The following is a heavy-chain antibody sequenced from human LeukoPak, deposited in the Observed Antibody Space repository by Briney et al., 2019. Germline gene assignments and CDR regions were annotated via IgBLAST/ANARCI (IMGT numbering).Heavy chain of an antibody. CDR3: ARAGYCTSNSCYSPNFYYMDV. J-gene: IGHJ6*03. CDR1: GFTFRSYR. Sequence: GGSLRLSCAASGFTFRSYRMSWVHQAPGKGLEWVANIKEDANEEYYVDSVRGRFIISRDNAKNSLFLQMYSLRADDTAVYYCARAGYCTSNSCYSPNFYYMDVWGKGTTVAVSS. V-gene: IGHV3-7*01. CDR2: IKEDANEE. D-gene: IGHD2-2*01.